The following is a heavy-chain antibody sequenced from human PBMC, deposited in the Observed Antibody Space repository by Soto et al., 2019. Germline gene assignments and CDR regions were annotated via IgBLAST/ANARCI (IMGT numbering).Heavy chain of an antibody. CDR3: ASVDTAMVSHY. V-gene: IGHV4-59*01. D-gene: IGHD5-18*01. J-gene: IGHJ4*02. Sequence: SETLSLTCTVSGGSISSYYWSWIRQPPGKGLEWIGYIYYSGSTNYNPSLKSRVTISVDTSKNQFSLKLSSVTAVDTAVYYCASVDTAMVSHYWGQGTLVTVSS. CDR1: GGSISSYY. CDR2: IYYSGST.